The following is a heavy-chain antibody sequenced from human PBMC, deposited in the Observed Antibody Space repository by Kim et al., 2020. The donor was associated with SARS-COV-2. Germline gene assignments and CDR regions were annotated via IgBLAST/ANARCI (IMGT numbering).Heavy chain of an antibody. CDR3: ARRTSRENYYYYYMDV. J-gene: IGHJ6*03. CDR1: GGTFSSYA. D-gene: IGHD2-2*01. V-gene: IGHV1-69*04. Sequence: SVKVSCKASGGTFSSYAISWVRQAPGQGLEWMGRIIPILGIANYAQKFQGRVTITADKSTSTAYMELSSLRSEYTAVYYCARRTSRENYYYYYMDVWGKGTADTVSS. CDR2: IIPILGIA.